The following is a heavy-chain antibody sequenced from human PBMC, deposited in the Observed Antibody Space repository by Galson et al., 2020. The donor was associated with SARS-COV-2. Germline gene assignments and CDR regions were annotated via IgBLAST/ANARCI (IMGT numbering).Heavy chain of an antibody. CDR3: AKDGGGYDFWSGYSSEPSYYYYYGMDV. V-gene: IGHV3-30*18. CDR2: ISYDGSNK. CDR1: GFTFSSYG. Sequence: GESLKISCAASGFTFSSYGMHWVRQAPGKGLEWVAVISYDGSNKYYADSVKGRFTISRDNSKNTLYLQMNSLRAEDTAVYYCAKDGGGYDFWSGYSSEPSYYYYYGMDVWGQGTTVTVS. D-gene: IGHD3-3*01. J-gene: IGHJ6*02.